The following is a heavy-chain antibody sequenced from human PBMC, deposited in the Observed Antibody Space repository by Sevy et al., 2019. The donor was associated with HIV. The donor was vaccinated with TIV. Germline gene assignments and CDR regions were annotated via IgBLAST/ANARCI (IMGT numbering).Heavy chain of an antibody. J-gene: IGHJ3*02. Sequence: GGSLRLSCAASGFTFSDYYMTWIRQPPGKGLEWISYISSSGSAIYYADSMKGRFTISRDNAKKSLYLQMNSLRAEDTAVYYCARGGIGVVGGGFGAFDIWGQGTMVTVSS. CDR2: ISSSGSAI. V-gene: IGHV3-11*01. CDR1: GFTFSDYY. CDR3: ARGGIGVVGGGFGAFDI. D-gene: IGHD6-13*01.